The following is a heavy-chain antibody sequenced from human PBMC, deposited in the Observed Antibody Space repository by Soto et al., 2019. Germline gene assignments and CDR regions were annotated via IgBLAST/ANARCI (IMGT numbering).Heavy chain of an antibody. D-gene: IGHD4-17*01. CDR2: INHSGST. J-gene: IGHJ4*02. V-gene: IGHV4-34*01. Sequence: SETLSLTCAVYGWSFSGYYWSWIRQPPGKGLEWIGEINHSGSTNYNPSLKSRVTISVDTSKNQFSLKLSSVTAADTAVYYCAIYGGNSVYFDYWGQGTLVTVSS. CDR3: AIYGGNSVYFDY. CDR1: GWSFSGYY.